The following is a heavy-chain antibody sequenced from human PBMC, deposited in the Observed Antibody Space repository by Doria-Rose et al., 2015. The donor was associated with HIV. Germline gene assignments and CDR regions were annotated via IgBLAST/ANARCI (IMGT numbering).Heavy chain of an antibody. Sequence: QITLKESGPVLVKPTETLTLTCTVSGVSLSSPGMGVSWIRQPPGKALEWLANIFSDDDRSYTTSLTSRLTISRGTSKSQVVLTMTDMDPVDTATYYCARIKSSRWYHKYYFDFWGQGTLVIVSA. V-gene: IGHV2-26*01. D-gene: IGHD6-13*01. CDR2: IFSDDDR. J-gene: IGHJ4*02. CDR3: ARIKSSRWYHKYYFDF. CDR1: GVSLSSPGMG.